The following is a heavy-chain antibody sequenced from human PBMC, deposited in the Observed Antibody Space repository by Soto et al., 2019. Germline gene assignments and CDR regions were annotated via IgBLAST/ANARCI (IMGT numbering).Heavy chain of an antibody. CDR2: ISGSSTTI. D-gene: IGHD3-22*01. CDR3: ARDGYDSSGYSSSRDY. V-gene: IGHV3-48*01. J-gene: IGHJ4*02. CDR1: GFTFSSYS. Sequence: EVQLVESGGGLVQPGGSLRLSCAASGFTFSSYSMNWVRQAPGKGLEWVSYISGSSTTIYYADSVKGRFTISRDNAKNSLYLQMNSLRAEDTAVYYCARDGYDSSGYSSSRDYWGQGTLVTVSS.